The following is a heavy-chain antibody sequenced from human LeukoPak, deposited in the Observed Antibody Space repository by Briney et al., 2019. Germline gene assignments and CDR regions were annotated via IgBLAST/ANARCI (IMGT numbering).Heavy chain of an antibody. J-gene: IGHJ5*02. CDR2: IYYSGST. Sequence: SETLSLTCTVSGGSISSYYWSWIRQPPGKGLEWIGYIYYSGSTNYNPSLKSRVTISVDTSKNQFSLKLSSVTAADTAVYYCARDSGSKYNWFDPWGQGTLVTVSS. V-gene: IGHV4-59*12. D-gene: IGHD3-10*01. CDR3: ARDSGSKYNWFDP. CDR1: GGSISSYY.